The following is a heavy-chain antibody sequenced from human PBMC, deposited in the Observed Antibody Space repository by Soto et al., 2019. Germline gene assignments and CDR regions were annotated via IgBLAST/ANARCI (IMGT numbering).Heavy chain of an antibody. J-gene: IGHJ3*02. CDR2: ISSSSSYI. V-gene: IGHV3-21*01. Sequence: GGSLRLSCAASRFTFSSYSMNWVRQAPGKGLEWVSSISSSSSYIYYADSVKGRFTISRDNAKNSLYLQMNSLRAEDTAVYYCARGVTGTTEAFDIWGQGTMVTVSS. D-gene: IGHD1-1*01. CDR1: RFTFSSYS. CDR3: ARGVTGTTEAFDI.